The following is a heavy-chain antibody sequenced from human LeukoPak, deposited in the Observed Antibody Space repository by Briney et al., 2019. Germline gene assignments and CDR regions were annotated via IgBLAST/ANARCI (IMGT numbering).Heavy chain of an antibody. CDR3: ARDLAYSRLDY. CDR1: GFTFSNYA. J-gene: IGHJ4*02. Sequence: PGGSLRLSCAGSGFTFSNYAMTWVRQAPGKGLEWVASISPDGNKKYSADSVKGRFTISRDNAENSLYLQMNSLRVEDTAFYYCARDLAYSRLDYWGQGMLVTVSS. V-gene: IGHV3-7*01. D-gene: IGHD5-18*01. CDR2: ISPDGNKK.